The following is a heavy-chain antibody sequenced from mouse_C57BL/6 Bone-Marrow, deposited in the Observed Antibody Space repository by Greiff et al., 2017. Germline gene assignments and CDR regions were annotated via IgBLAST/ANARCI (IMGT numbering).Heavy chain of an antibody. V-gene: IGHV1-82*01. CDR1: GYAFSSSW. Sequence: LQESGPELVKPGASVKISCKASGYAFSSSWMNWVKQRPGKGLEWIGRIYPGDGDTNYNGKFKGKATLTADKSSSTAYMQLSSLTSEDSAVYFCARSAQRFAYWGQGTLVTVSA. CDR2: IYPGDGDT. CDR3: ARSAQRFAY. J-gene: IGHJ3*01.